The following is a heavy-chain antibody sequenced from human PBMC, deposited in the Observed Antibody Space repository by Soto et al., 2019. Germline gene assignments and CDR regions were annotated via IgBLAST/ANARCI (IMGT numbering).Heavy chain of an antibody. V-gene: IGHV3-33*01. CDR1: GFTFSSYG. J-gene: IGHJ4*02. CDR3: ARDNVLSYYYDSSGYLLY. D-gene: IGHD3-22*01. CDR2: IWYDGSNK. Sequence: GGSLRLSCAASGFTFSSYGMHWVRQAPGKGLEWVAVIWYDGSNKYYADSVKGRFTISRDNSKNTLYLQMNSLRAEDTAVYYCARDNVLSYYYDSSGYLLYWGQGTLVTVS.